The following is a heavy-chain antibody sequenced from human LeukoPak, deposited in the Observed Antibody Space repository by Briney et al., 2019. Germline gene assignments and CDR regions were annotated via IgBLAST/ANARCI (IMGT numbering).Heavy chain of an antibody. CDR1: GGSFSGYY. Sequence: PSETQSLTCAVYGGSFSGYYWSRIRQPPGKGLEWIGEINHSGSTNYNPSLKSRVTISVDTSKNQFSLKLSSVTAADTAVYYCARAAGHAGSPYYYYYYGMDVWGKGTTVTVSS. CDR2: INHSGST. J-gene: IGHJ6*04. D-gene: IGHD3-10*01. V-gene: IGHV4-34*01. CDR3: ARAAGHAGSPYYYYYYGMDV.